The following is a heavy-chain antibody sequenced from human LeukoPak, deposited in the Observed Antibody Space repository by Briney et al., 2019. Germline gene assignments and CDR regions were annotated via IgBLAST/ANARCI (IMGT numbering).Heavy chain of an antibody. CDR3: ARHNDPGYSSSWGPRTIDY. CDR1: GGSISSSSYY. CDR2: IYYSGST. Sequence: PSETLSLTCTVSGGSISSSSYYWGWIRQPPGKGLEWIGSIYYSGSTYYNPSLKSRVTISVDTSKNQSSLKLSSVTAADTAVYYCARHNDPGYSSSWGPRTIDYWGQGTLVTVSS. D-gene: IGHD6-13*01. V-gene: IGHV4-39*01. J-gene: IGHJ4*02.